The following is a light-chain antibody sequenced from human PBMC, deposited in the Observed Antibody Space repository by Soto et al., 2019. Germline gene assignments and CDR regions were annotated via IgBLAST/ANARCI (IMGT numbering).Light chain of an antibody. CDR2: EVF. V-gene: IGLV2-14*01. CDR1: SNDVGAFDY. Sequence: QSALTQPASISASPGQSISISCTGISNDVGAFDYVSWYQQHPGKAPKLIIFEVFNRPSGVSTRFSGSKSGSTASLTISGLQPEDDADYFCSSYTTNNAHVFGGGTKVTVL. J-gene: IGLJ2*01. CDR3: SSYTTNNAHV.